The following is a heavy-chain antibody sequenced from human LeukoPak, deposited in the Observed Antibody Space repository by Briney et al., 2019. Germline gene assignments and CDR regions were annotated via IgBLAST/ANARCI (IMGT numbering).Heavy chain of an antibody. CDR3: AREGSGYTYGRGSYFDY. V-gene: IGHV1-2*06. Sequence: ASVKVSCKASGYSFTGYFMHWVRQAPGQGLEWMGRINAYSGGANYAQKFQGRVTMTRDTSVSTAYMELSSLRSEDTAVYYCAREGSGYTYGRGSYFDYWGHGILVTVSS. CDR2: INAYSGGA. J-gene: IGHJ4*01. CDR1: GYSFTGYF. D-gene: IGHD5-18*01.